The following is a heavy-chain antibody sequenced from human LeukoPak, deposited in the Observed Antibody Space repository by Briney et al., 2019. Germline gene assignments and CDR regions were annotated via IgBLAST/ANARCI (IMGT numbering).Heavy chain of an antibody. J-gene: IGHJ5*02. CDR1: GGSISSGDYY. Sequence: SETLSLTCTVSGGSISSGDYYWSWIRQPPGKGLEWIGYIYYSGSTYYNPSLKSRVTISVDMSKNQFSLKLSSVTAADTAVYYCARELGRINEMHGFDPWGQGTLVTVSS. D-gene: IGHD2-15*01. V-gene: IGHV4-30-4*01. CDR3: ARELGRINEMHGFDP. CDR2: IYYSGST.